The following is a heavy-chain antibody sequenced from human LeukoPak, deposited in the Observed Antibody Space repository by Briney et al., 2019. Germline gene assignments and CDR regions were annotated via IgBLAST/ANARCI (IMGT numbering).Heavy chain of an antibody. J-gene: IGHJ4*02. D-gene: IGHD2-15*01. CDR2: IIPIFGTA. CDR3: ARGHCSGGSCYDY. V-gene: IGHV1-69*01. CDR1: GGTFSSYA. Sequence: SVKVSCKASGGTFSSYAISWVRQAPGQGLEWMGGIIPIFGTANYAQKFQGRVTITADESTSTAYMGLSSLRSEDTAVYYCARGHCSGGSCYDYWGQGTLVTVSS.